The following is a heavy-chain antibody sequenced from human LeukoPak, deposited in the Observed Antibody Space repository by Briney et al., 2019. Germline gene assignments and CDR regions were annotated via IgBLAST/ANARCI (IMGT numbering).Heavy chain of an antibody. V-gene: IGHV3-30*03. Sequence: GGSLRLSCAASGFTFSSYWMSWVRQAPGKGLEWVAVISYDGSNKYYADSVKGRFTISRDNSKNTLYLQMNSLRAEDTAVYYCARSLFGFGESWDDYWGQGTLVTVSS. J-gene: IGHJ4*02. CDR1: GFTFSSYW. D-gene: IGHD3-10*01. CDR2: ISYDGSNK. CDR3: ARSLFGFGESWDDY.